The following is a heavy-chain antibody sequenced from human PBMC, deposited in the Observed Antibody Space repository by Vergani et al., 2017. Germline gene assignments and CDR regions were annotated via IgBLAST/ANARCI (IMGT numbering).Heavy chain of an antibody. CDR1: GGSISSGDYY. V-gene: IGHV4-30-4*08. CDR3: ARERVRFGELLSGIDY. J-gene: IGHJ4*02. D-gene: IGHD3-10*01. Sequence: QVQLQESGPGLVKPSQTLSLTCTVSGGSISSGDYYWSWIRQPPGKGLEWIGYIYYSGSTYYNPSLKSRVTISVDTSKNQFSLKLSSVTAADTAVYYCARERVRFGELLSGIDYWGQGTLVTVSS. CDR2: IYYSGST.